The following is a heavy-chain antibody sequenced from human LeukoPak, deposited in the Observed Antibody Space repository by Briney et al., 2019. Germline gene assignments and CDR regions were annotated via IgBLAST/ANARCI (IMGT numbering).Heavy chain of an antibody. D-gene: IGHD2/OR15-2a*01. J-gene: IGHJ4*02. V-gene: IGHV1-8*01. CDR3: ARGLSLDKSHVDY. CDR2: MNPNSGNT. Sequence: ASVKVSCKASGYTFTTYDINWVRQATGQGLEWMGWMNPNSGNTGYAQKFLGRVTMTRNTSISTTYIELSSLRSEDTAVYYCARGLSLDKSHVDYWGQGTLVSVSS. CDR1: GYTFTTYD.